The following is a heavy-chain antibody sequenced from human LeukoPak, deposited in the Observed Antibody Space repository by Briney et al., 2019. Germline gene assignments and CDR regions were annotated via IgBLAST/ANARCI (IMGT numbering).Heavy chain of an antibody. CDR3: ARDSFYYDILTGYYSDTGYYYYYYMDV. D-gene: IGHD3-9*01. Sequence: ASVKVSCKASGYTFTSYYMHWVRQAPGQGLEWMGIINPSGGSTSYAQKFQGRVTMTRDMSTSTVYMELSSLRSEDTAMYYCARDSFYYDILTGYYSDTGYYYYYYMDVWGKGTTVTVSS. CDR2: INPSGGST. CDR1: GYTFTSYY. V-gene: IGHV1-46*01. J-gene: IGHJ6*03.